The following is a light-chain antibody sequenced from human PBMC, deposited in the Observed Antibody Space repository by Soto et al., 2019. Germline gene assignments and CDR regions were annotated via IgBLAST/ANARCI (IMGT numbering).Light chain of an antibody. V-gene: IGLV2-14*01. J-gene: IGLJ1*01. CDR1: RSDVGGYNY. Sequence: QSALTQPASVSGSPGQSITISCTGTRSDVGGYNYVYWHQQHPGKAPKLMIYDVTNRPSGVSDRFSGSKSGNQASLTISGLQAEDEAVYSCSSYTSSSPYVCGPGTKFT. CDR3: SSYTSSSPYV. CDR2: DVT.